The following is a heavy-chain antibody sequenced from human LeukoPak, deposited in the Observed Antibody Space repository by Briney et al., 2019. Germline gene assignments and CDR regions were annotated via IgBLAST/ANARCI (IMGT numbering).Heavy chain of an antibody. V-gene: IGHV3-64*01. CDR1: GFTFSSYA. CDR3: ARDGGNRGRDGYNL. J-gene: IGHJ4*02. D-gene: IGHD5-24*01. CDR2: ISSNGGST. Sequence: GGSLRLSCAASGFTFSSYAMHWVRQAPGKGLEHVSAISSNGGSTYYANSVKGRFTISRDNSKNTLYLQMGSLRAEDMAVYYCARDGGNRGRDGYNLWGQGTLVTVSS.